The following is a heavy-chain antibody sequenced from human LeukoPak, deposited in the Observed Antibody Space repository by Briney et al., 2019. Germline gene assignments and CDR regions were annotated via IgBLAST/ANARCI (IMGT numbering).Heavy chain of an antibody. J-gene: IGHJ4*02. CDR2: ISWKSDII. CDR1: GFTFDDYA. V-gene: IGHV3-9*01. CDR3: ARDYSYGDD. D-gene: IGHD1-26*01. Sequence: GGSLRLSCAASGFTFDDYAMHWVRQVPGKGLEWVSTISWKSDIIGYADSVKGRFTISRDNSKNTLYLQMNSLRAEDTAVYYCARDYSYGDDWGQGTLVTVSS.